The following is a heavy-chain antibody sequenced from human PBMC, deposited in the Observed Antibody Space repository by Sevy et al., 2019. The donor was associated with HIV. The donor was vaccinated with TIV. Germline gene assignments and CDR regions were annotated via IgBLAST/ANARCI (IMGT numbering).Heavy chain of an antibody. V-gene: IGHV3-20*04. D-gene: IGHD5-18*01. CDR1: GFTFDDYG. CDR3: ARHGYGYGYHALLDYYYGMDV. Sequence: GGSLILSCAASGFTFDDYGMSWVRQAPGKGLEWVSGINWNGGSTGYADSVKGRFTISRDNAKNSLYLQVNSMRAEDTALYYCARHGYGYGYHALLDYYYGMDVWGQGTTVTVSS. J-gene: IGHJ6*02. CDR2: INWNGGST.